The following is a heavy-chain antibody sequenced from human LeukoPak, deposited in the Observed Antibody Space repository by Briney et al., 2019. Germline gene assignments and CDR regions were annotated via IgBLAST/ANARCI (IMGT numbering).Heavy chain of an antibody. CDR1: GYTFTGYY. J-gene: IGHJ4*02. CDR3: ARADSSSWYYFDY. Sequence: ASVKVSCKASGYTFTGYYMHWVRQAPGQGLEWMGWINPSSGGTNYAQKFQGRVTMTRDTTISTAYMELSRLRSDDTAVYYCARADSSSWYYFDYWGQGTLVTVSS. CDR2: INPSSGGT. V-gene: IGHV1-2*02. D-gene: IGHD6-13*01.